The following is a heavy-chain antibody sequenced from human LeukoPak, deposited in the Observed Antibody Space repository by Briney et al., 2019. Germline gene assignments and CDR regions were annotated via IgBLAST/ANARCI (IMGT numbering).Heavy chain of an antibody. CDR3: ARETGTTRYEKD. Sequence: PGGSLRLSCVASGFTFSSYWMSWVRQAPGKGLEWVANIKQDGSEKYYVDSVKGRFTISRDNAKNSLYLQMNSLRAEDTAVYYCARETGTTRYEKDWGQGTLVTVSS. CDR2: IKQDGSEK. V-gene: IGHV3-7*01. D-gene: IGHD1-1*01. CDR1: GFTFSSYW. J-gene: IGHJ4*02.